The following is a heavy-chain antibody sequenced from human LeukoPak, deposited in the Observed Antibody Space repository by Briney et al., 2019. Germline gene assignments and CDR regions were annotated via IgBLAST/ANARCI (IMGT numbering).Heavy chain of an antibody. V-gene: IGHV5-51*01. D-gene: IGHD2-2*03. CDR3: ARHGGYCSSTSCPPPGGFDY. CDR2: IYPGDSDT. J-gene: IGHJ4*02. CDR1: GYSFTSYW. Sequence: GESLKISCKGSGYSFTSYWIGWVRQMPGKGLEWMGIIYPGDSDTRYSPSFQGQVTISADKSISTAYLQWSSLKASDTAMYYCARHGGYCSSTSCPPPGGFDYWGQGTLVTVSS.